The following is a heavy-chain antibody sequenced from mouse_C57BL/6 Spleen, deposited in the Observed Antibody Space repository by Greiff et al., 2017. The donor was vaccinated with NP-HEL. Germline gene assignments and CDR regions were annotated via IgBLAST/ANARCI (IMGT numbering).Heavy chain of an antibody. D-gene: IGHD1-1*01. CDR2: IYPGDGDT. CDR3: ARNDGSSYRFDY. J-gene: IGHJ2*01. CDR1: GYAFSSSW. V-gene: IGHV1-82*01. Sequence: QVQLQQSGPELVKPGASVKISCKASGYAFSSSWMNWVKQRPGKGLEWIGRIYPGDGDTNYNGKFKGKATLTADKSSSTAYMQLSSLTSEDSAVYFCARNDGSSYRFDYWGQGTTLTVSS.